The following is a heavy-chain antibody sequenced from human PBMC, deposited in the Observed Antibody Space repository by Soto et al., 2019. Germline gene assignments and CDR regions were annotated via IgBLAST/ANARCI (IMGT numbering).Heavy chain of an antibody. J-gene: IGHJ6*02. D-gene: IGHD3-22*01. Sequence: GESLKISCKGSGYSFTSYWIGWVRQMPGKGLEWMGIIYPGDSDTRYSPPFQGQVTISADKSISTAYLQWSSLKASDTAMYYCARSGARAYYYDPAYSYYGMDVWGQGTAVTVSS. CDR2: IYPGDSDT. V-gene: IGHV5-51*01. CDR3: ARSGARAYYYDPAYSYYGMDV. CDR1: GYSFTSYW.